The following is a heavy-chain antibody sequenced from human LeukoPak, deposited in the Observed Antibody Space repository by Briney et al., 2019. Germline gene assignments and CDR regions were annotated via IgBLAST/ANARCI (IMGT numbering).Heavy chain of an antibody. CDR3: AKGPLIEVAGTTWDY. CDR2: ISGSGGST. J-gene: IGHJ4*02. Sequence: GGSLRLSCAASGVTFNSYAMGWVRQFPGKGLEWVSAISGSGGSTYYADSVKGRFTISRDNSKNTLHLQMNSLRAEDTAVYYCAKGPLIEVAGTTWDYWGQGTLVNVPS. V-gene: IGHV3-23*01. D-gene: IGHD6-19*01. CDR1: GVTFNSYA.